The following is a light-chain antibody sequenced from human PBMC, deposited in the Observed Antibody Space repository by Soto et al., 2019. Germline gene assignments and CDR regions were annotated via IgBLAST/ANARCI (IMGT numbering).Light chain of an antibody. V-gene: IGKV3-11*01. CDR2: GAS. CDR1: QSLSNNY. J-gene: IGKJ1*01. CDR3: QQRSNWPRT. Sequence: EIVLTQSPGTLSLSPGERATLSCRASQSLSNNYLAWYQQKPGQAPRLLIYGASNRATGIPARFSGSGSGTDFTLTISSLEPEDFAVYYCQQRSNWPRTFGQGTKVDI.